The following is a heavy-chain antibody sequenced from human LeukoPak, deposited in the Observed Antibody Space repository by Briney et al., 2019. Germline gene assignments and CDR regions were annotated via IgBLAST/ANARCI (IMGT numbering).Heavy chain of an antibody. CDR1: GYTFTSYY. CDR2: INPSGGST. D-gene: IGHD6-6*01. CDR3: AREPVEYSSSSYNWFDP. V-gene: IGHV1-46*01. Sequence: ASVKVSCKASGYTFTSYYMHWVRQAPGQGLEWMGIINPSGGSTSYAQKFQGRVTMTRDTSTSTVYMELSSLRSEDTAVYYCAREPVEYSSSSYNWFDPWGQGTLVTVSS. J-gene: IGHJ5*02.